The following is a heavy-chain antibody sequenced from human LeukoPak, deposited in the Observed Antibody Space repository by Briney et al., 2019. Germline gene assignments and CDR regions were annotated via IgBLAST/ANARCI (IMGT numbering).Heavy chain of an antibody. V-gene: IGHV3-49*04. CDR1: GFTFGDYA. CDR2: IRSKAYGGTT. J-gene: IGHJ4*02. Sequence: GGSLRLSCTASGFTFGDYAMSWVRQAPGKGLEWVGFIRSKAYGGTTEYAASVKGRFTISRDDSKSIAYLQINSLKTEDTAVYYCTPGPAGYWGQGTLVTVSS. CDR3: TPGPAGY.